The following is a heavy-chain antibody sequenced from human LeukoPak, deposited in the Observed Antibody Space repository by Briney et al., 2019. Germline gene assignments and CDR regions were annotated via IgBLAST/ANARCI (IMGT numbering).Heavy chain of an antibody. Sequence: GSLRLSCAASGFTFSSYGMHWVRQAPGKGLEWVAVISYDGSNKYYADSVKGRFTISRDNSKNTLYLQMNSLRAEDTAVYYCAKDKVSIYYDSSGYYFDYWGQGTLVTVSS. CDR3: AKDKVSIYYDSSGYYFDY. CDR2: ISYDGSNK. D-gene: IGHD3-22*01. V-gene: IGHV3-30*18. J-gene: IGHJ4*02. CDR1: GFTFSSYG.